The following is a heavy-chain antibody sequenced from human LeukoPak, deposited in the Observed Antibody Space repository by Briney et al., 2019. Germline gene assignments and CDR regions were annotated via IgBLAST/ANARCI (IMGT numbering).Heavy chain of an antibody. CDR1: GFTVSSNY. V-gene: IGHV3-53*01. D-gene: IGHD3-10*01. J-gene: IGHJ4*02. Sequence: GGSLRLSCAASGFTVSSNYMSWVRQAPGKGLEWVSVIYSGGSTYYADSVKGRFTISRDNSKNTLYLQMNSLRAEDTAVYYCARADYYGSGSYGYFDYWGQGTLVTVSS. CDR3: ARADYYGSGSYGYFDY. CDR2: IYSGGST.